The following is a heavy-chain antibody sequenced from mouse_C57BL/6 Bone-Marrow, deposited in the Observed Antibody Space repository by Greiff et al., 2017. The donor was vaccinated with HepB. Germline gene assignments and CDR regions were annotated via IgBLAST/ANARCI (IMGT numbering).Heavy chain of an antibody. CDR1: GFTFSSYG. Sequence: EVKLMESGGDLVKPGGSLKLSCAASGFTFSSYGMSWVRQTPDKRLEWVATISSGGSYTYYPDSVKGRFTISRDNAKNTLYLQMSSLKSEDTAMYYCARRKHFDYWGQGTTLTVSS. V-gene: IGHV5-6*02. CDR2: ISSGGSYT. J-gene: IGHJ2*01. CDR3: ARRKHFDY.